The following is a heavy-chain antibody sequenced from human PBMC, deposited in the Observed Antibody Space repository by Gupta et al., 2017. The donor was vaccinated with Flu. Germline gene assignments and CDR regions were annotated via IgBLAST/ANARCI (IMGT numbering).Heavy chain of an antibody. D-gene: IGHD1-26*01. Sequence: EVQLLESGGGLVKPGGSLRLSCAASGFTFSSYAMSWVRQAPGKGLEWVSAISGSGGSTYYADSVKGRFTISRDNSKNTLYLQMNSLRAEDTAVYYCAKVLWSGSYYYYFDYWGQGTLVTVSS. J-gene: IGHJ4*02. CDR1: GFTFSSYA. V-gene: IGHV3-23*01. CDR2: ISGSGGST. CDR3: AKVLWSGSYYYYFDY.